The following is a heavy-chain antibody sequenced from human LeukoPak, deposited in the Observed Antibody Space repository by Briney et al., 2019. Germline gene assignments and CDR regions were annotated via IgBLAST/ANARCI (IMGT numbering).Heavy chain of an antibody. CDR3: ARVRNYYDSSGYYFYFDL. D-gene: IGHD3-22*01. CDR2: INHSGST. CDR1: GGSFSGYY. Sequence: SETLSLTCAVYGGSFSGYYWSWIRQPPGKGLEWIGEINHSGSTNYNPSLKSRVTISVDTSKNQFSLKLSSVAAADTAVYYCARVRNYYDSSGYYFYFDLWGRGTLVTVSS. V-gene: IGHV4-34*01. J-gene: IGHJ2*01.